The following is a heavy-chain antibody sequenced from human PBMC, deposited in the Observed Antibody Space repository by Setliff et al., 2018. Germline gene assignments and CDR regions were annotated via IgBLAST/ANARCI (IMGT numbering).Heavy chain of an antibody. CDR1: GGTFSSYG. CDR2: TIPSFGST. Sequence: GASVKVSCKASGGTFSSYGISWVRQAPGQGLEWMGGTIPSFGSTNYAQKFQGRVTIITDESTSTAYMELSGLRTEDSAVYYCAREGGDTRSSTDYRYYMDVWGTGTTVTVSS. J-gene: IGHJ6*03. CDR3: AREGGDTRSSTDYRYYMDV. V-gene: IGHV1-69*05. D-gene: IGHD3-16*01.